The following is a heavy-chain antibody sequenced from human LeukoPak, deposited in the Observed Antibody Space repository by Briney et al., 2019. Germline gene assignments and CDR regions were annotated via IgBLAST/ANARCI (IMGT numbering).Heavy chain of an antibody. D-gene: IGHD1-26*01. CDR3: ARAVGPRGGNWFDP. CDR2: IDPSGGST. Sequence: GASVKVSCKASGYTFTSYYMHWVRQAPGQGLEWMGIIDPSGGSTSYAQKFQGRVTMARDTSTSTVYMDLSSLRSEDTALYYCARAVGPRGGNWFDPWGQGTLVTVSS. J-gene: IGHJ5*02. CDR1: GYTFTSYY. V-gene: IGHV1-46*01.